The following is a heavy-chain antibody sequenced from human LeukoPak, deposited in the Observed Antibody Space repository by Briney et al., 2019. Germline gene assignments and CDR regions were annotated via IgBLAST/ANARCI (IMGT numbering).Heavy chain of an antibody. D-gene: IGHD4-17*01. V-gene: IGHV3-23*01. CDR1: GFTFRSYA. CDR2: ISPGGGST. J-gene: IGHJ4*02. Sequence: PGGSLRLSCAASGFTFRSYAMSWVRQAPGKGLEWVSTISPGGGSTYYADSVKGRFTISRDNSKNTLYLQMDSLRAEDTAVYYCAKVRGPDYGDYLSPFDYWGQGTLVTVSS. CDR3: AKVRGPDYGDYLSPFDY.